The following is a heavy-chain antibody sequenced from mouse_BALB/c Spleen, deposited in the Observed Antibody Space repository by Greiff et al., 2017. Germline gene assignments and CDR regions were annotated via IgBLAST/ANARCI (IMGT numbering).Heavy chain of an antibody. CDR2: ISNGGGST. J-gene: IGHJ3*01. D-gene: IGHD2-4*01. Sequence: EVMLVESGGGLVQPGGSLKLSCAASGFTFSSYTMSWVRQTPEKRLEWVAYISNGGGSTYYPDTVKGRFTISRDNAKNTLYLQMSSLKSEDTAMYYCARHEGPYYDNDVGFAYWGQGTLVTVSA. CDR1: GFTFSSYT. V-gene: IGHV5-12-2*01. CDR3: ARHEGPYYDNDVGFAY.